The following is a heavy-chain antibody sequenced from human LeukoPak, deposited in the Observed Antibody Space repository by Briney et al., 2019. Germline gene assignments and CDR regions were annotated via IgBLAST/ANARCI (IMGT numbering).Heavy chain of an antibody. D-gene: IGHD3-3*01. CDR3: ARGVSYDFWRGYYHKGALGY. CDR2: INHSGST. J-gene: IGHJ4*02. V-gene: IGHV4-34*01. CDR1: GGSFSGYY. Sequence: SETLSLTCAVYGGSFSGYYWSWIRQPPGKGLEWIGEINHSGSTNYNPSLKSRVTISVDTSKNQLSLKLSSVTAADTAVYYCARGVSYDFWRGYYHKGALGYWGRGTRVTVS.